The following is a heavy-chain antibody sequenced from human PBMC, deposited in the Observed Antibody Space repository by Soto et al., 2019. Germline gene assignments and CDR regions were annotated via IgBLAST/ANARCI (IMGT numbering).Heavy chain of an antibody. Sequence: PLETLSLTCAVSGYSISSGYYWGWIRQPPGKGLEWIGSIYHSGSTYYNPSLKSRVTISVDTSKNQFSLKLSSVTAADTAVYYCARDGAFWSGRFYYYGMDVWGQGTTVTVSS. D-gene: IGHD3-3*01. CDR3: ARDGAFWSGRFYYYGMDV. CDR2: IYHSGST. CDR1: GYSISSGYY. J-gene: IGHJ6*02. V-gene: IGHV4-38-2*02.